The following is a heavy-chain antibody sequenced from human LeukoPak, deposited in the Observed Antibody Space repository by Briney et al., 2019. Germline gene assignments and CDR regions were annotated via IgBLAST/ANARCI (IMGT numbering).Heavy chain of an antibody. D-gene: IGHD4-17*01. Sequence: PGGSLRLSCAASGFTFSSYAMSWVRQAPGKGLEWVSAISGSGGSTYYADPVMGRFTISRDNSKNTLYLQMKSLRAEDTAVYCCAKEDYGDYYWGGGRYFDYWGQGTLVTVSS. CDR1: GFTFSSYA. CDR2: ISGSGGST. V-gene: IGHV3-23*01. J-gene: IGHJ4*02. CDR3: AKEDYGDYYWGGGRYFDY.